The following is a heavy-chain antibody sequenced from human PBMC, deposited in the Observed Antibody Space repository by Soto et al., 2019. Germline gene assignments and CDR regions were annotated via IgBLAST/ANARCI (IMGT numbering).Heavy chain of an antibody. J-gene: IGHJ5*02. Sequence: TSETLSLTCAVSSGSISSSNWWSWVRQPPGKGLEWIGEIYHSGSTNYNPSLKSRVTISVDKSKNQFSLKLSSVTAADTAVYYCARRYFDWSQHTNWFDPWGQGTLVTVSS. CDR2: IYHSGST. CDR1: SGSISSSNW. V-gene: IGHV4-4*02. CDR3: ARRYFDWSQHTNWFDP. D-gene: IGHD3-9*01.